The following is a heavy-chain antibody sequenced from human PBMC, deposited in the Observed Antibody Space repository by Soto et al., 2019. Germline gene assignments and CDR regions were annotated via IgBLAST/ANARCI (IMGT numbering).Heavy chain of an antibody. J-gene: IGHJ6*03. CDR2: ISSSSAAI. Sequence: EVQLVESGGGLVQPGGSLRLSCTASGFTLTNYAMNWVRQAPGKGLEWGSYISSSSAAIFYADSVKVRFTISRDNAKNSLYLQMNSPRDEDTALYYIARDQSMGRVLFYYMGVWGRWTTVTVSS. V-gene: IGHV3-48*02. CDR3: ARDQSMGRVLFYYMGV. D-gene: IGHD1-26*01. CDR1: GFTLTNYA.